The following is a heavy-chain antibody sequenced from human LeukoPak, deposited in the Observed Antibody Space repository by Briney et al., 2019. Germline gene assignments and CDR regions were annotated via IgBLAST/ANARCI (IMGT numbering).Heavy chain of an antibody. J-gene: IGHJ4*02. CDR2: IYYSGST. Sequence: SETLSLTCTVSGGSISSSSYYWGWIRQPPGKGLEWIGSIYYSGSTYYNPSLKSRVTISVDTSKNQFSLKLSSVTAADMAVYYCVRDGYNPIDYWGQGTLVTVSS. CDR1: GGSISSSSYY. CDR3: VRDGYNPIDY. D-gene: IGHD5-24*01. V-gene: IGHV4-39*07.